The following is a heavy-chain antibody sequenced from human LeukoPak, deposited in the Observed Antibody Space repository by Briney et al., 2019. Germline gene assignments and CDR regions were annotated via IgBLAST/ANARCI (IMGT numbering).Heavy chain of an antibody. CDR2: IYYSGST. CDR1: GGSFSSYY. D-gene: IGHD6-13*01. CDR3: ARGNIAVAGTLEY. Sequence: ETLSLTCAVYGGSFSSYYWSWIRQPPGKGLEWIGFIYYSGSTNYNPSLKSRVIISVDTSKNHFSLMLSSVTAADTAVYYCARGNIAVAGTLEYWGQGTLVTVSS. V-gene: IGHV4-59*01. J-gene: IGHJ4*02.